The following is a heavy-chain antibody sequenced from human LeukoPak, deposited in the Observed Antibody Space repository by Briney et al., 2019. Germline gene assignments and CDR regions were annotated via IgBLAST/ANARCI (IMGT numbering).Heavy chain of an antibody. CDR2: IQSDGGNE. CDR1: GFSFSTSG. CDR3: VRDGAHWDLDY. D-gene: IGHD7-27*01. J-gene: IGHJ4*02. V-gene: IGHV3-30*02. Sequence: GGSLRLSCAASGFSFSTSGMHWIRQAPGKGLEWVAFIQSDGGNEYYADSVKGRFTISRDNSKNTVHLQMNSLRAEDTAMYYCVRDGAHWDLDYWGQGTLVTVSS.